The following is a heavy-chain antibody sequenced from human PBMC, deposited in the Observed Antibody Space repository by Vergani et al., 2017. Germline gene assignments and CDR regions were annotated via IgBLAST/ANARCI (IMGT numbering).Heavy chain of an antibody. CDR2: IYYSGST. CDR3: TRKDHRVGGYCYGMDV. Sequence: QLQLQESGPGLVKPSETLSLTCTVSGGSISSSSYYWGWIRQPPGKGLEWIGSIYYSGSTYYNPSLKSRVTISVDTSKNQFSLKLSSVTAADTAVYYCTRKDHRVGGYCYGMDVWGQGWTVTVSS. V-gene: IGHV4-39*01. J-gene: IGHJ6*02. D-gene: IGHD3-10*01. CDR1: GGSISSSSYY.